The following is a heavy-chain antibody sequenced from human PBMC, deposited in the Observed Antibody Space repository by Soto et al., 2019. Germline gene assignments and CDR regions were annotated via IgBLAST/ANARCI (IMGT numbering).Heavy chain of an antibody. CDR2: IKSETDGGTT. V-gene: IGHV3-15*01. Sequence: EVRLVESGGGLVKPGGSLRFSCAASGLPFSKAWMSWVRQAPGEGLEWVARIKSETDGGTTDYAAPVEGRFTISRDDSKNTLDLQMNNLKTDDTAVYYCTTYDYFWGNSRIRWAYWGQGALVTVSS. CDR3: TTYDYFWGNSRIRWAY. J-gene: IGHJ4*02. CDR1: GLPFSKAW. D-gene: IGHD3-16*01.